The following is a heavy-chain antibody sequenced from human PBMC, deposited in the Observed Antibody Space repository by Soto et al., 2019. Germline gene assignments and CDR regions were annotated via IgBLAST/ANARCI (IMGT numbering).Heavy chain of an antibody. CDR2: ISYDGST. Sequence: PSESLSLTCSVCGDSVRPRYWSGIRQFPGGGLEWIAYISYDGSTNANPTLMMRLTISLHTSSCPVHLYLPSGSIAHTAVYYCPMHNPIGNAGYHAFDVWGQGTVVTVSS. J-gene: IGHJ3*01. CDR3: PMHNPIGNAGYHAFDV. CDR1: GDSVRPRY. D-gene: IGHD5-12*01. V-gene: IGHV4-59*02.